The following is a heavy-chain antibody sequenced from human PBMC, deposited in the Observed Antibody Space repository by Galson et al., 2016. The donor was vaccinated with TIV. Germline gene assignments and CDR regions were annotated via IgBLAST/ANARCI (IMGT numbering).Heavy chain of an antibody. J-gene: IGHJ4*02. CDR2: INTGNGNT. Sequence: SCKASGYVFTIYPIHWVRQAPGQRLEWMGWINTGNGNTKYSQKFQGRVTITSDTSATTAYMELTSLRSEDTALYYCAGPPYCGGECYRYDQWGQGTLVTVPS. CDR1: GYVFTIYP. D-gene: IGHD2-21*01. V-gene: IGHV1-3*04. CDR3: AGPPYCGGECYRYDQ.